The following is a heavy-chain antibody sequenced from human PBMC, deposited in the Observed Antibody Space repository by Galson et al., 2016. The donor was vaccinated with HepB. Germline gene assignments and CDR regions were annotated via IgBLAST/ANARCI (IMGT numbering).Heavy chain of an antibody. D-gene: IGHD2/OR15-2a*01. V-gene: IGHV3-30-3*01. J-gene: IGHJ6*02. CDR1: GFTFSNYA. CDR3: ARKYGGTNYYGKDV. Sequence: SLRLSCAASGFTFSNYAIHWVRQAPGKGLEWVAVISNDGNNKYYAESVKGRFTISRHNSKNTLYLQMNSLRTDDTAMYYCARKYGGTNYYGKDVWGQGTTVIVSS. CDR2: ISNDGNNK.